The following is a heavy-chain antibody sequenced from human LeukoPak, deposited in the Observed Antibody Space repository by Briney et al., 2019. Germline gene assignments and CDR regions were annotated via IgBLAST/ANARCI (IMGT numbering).Heavy chain of an antibody. V-gene: IGHV4-39*01. J-gene: IGHJ5*02. CDR1: GGSISSSDYY. CDR2: IYYGGST. Sequence: SETLSLTCTVSGGSISSSDYYWGWIRQPPGKGLEWIGCIYYGGSTYYNPSLKSRVTISVDTSMNQFSLKLSFVTTADTAVYYCARALGYCSGGSCTRGYNWFDPWGQGTLVTVPS. D-gene: IGHD2-15*01. CDR3: ARALGYCSGGSCTRGYNWFDP.